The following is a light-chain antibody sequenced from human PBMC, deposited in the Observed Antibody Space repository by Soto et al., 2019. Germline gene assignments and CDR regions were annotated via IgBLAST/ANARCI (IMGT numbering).Light chain of an antibody. CDR2: LNSDGSH. CDR1: SGHSNYA. V-gene: IGLV4-69*01. Sequence: QLVLTQSPSISASLGASVKLTCTLSSGHSNYAIAWHQQQPEKGPRYLMKLNSDGSHSKGDGIPDRFSGSSSGAERYLTISSLQSEDEADYYCQTWGTGIHVFGGGTTLTVL. CDR3: QTWGTGIHV. J-gene: IGLJ2*01.